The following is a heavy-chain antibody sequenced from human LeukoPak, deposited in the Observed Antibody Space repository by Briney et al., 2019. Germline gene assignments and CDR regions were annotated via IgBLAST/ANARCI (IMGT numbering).Heavy chain of an antibody. V-gene: IGHV1-2*02. CDR3: ARDAYYGSGSYSY. Sequence: GASVKVSCKASGYTFTDYYMHWVRQAPGQGLEWMGWINPDSGGTDYAQKFQGRVTMTRDTSISTAYMELRRLRSDDTAVFYCARDAYYGSGSYSYWGQGTLVTVSS. J-gene: IGHJ4*02. CDR1: GYTFTDYY. CDR2: INPDSGGT. D-gene: IGHD3-10*01.